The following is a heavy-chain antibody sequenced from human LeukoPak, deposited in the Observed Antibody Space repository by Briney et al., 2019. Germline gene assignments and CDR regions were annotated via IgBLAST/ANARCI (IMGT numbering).Heavy chain of an antibody. D-gene: IGHD6-19*01. CDR1: GGSISSGSYY. CDR3: ARGPRIAVAGTGGYFDY. V-gene: IGHV4-61*02. J-gene: IGHJ4*02. Sequence: SETLSLTXTVSGGSISSGSYYWSWIRQPAGKGLEWIGRIYTSGSTNYNPSLKSRVTISVDTSKNQFSLKLSSVTAADTAVYYCARGPRIAVAGTGGYFDYWGPGTLVTVSS. CDR2: IYTSGST.